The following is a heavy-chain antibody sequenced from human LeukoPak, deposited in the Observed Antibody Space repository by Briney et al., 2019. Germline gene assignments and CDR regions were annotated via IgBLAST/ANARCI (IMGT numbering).Heavy chain of an antibody. J-gene: IGHJ6*02. V-gene: IGHV4-61*02. D-gene: IGHD6-13*01. CDR2: VYTSGRT. CDR1: RGSISSAGYY. CDR3: ARGGESSSWSLYYGMDV. Sequence: KSSETLSLTCTVSRGSISSAGYYWSWIRQPAGKGLEWIGRVYTSGRTNYIPSLKSRVTISLDTSNKQFSLKLSSVTAADTAVYYCARGGESSSWSLYYGMDVWGQGTTVTVSS.